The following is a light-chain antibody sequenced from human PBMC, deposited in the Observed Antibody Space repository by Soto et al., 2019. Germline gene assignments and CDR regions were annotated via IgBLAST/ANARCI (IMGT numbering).Light chain of an antibody. CDR2: EVS. J-gene: IGLJ1*01. CDR1: SSDVGAYSY. CDR3: SAYSSSSTYV. V-gene: IGLV2-14*01. Sequence: QSALTQPASVSGSPGQSITISCTGTSSDVGAYSYVSWYQQHPGKAPKLMIYEVSNRPSGVSNRFSGSRSGNTASLTISGLQAEDEADDCCSAYSSSSTYVCGTGTKLTVL.